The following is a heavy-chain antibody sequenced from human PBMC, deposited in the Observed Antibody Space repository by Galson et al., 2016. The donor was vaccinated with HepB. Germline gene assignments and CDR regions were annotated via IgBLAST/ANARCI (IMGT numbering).Heavy chain of an antibody. J-gene: IGHJ6*02. D-gene: IGHD3-22*01. V-gene: IGHV3-33*01. CDR1: GFTLSSYG. CDR3: AREHYYDSSGYYYYYYGMDV. Sequence: SLRLSCAASGFTLSSYGMHWVRQAPGKGLEWVAVIWYDGSNKYYADSVKGRFTISRDNSKNTLYLQMNSLRAEDTAVYYCAREHYYDSSGYYYYYYGMDVWGQGTTVTVSS. CDR2: IWYDGSNK.